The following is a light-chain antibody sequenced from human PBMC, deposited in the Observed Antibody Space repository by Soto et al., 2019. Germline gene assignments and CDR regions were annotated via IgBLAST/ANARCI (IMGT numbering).Light chain of an antibody. Sequence: EIVLTHFPGTLSLSPGERATLSCRASQSVSNNYLAWYQQKPGQAPRLVIFGASNRATGIPDRFSASGSGTEFTLTISRLEPEDVAVYYCQQYGNSPRVTFGGGTKVEIK. CDR1: QSVSNNY. CDR2: GAS. V-gene: IGKV3-20*01. J-gene: IGKJ4*01. CDR3: QQYGNSPRVT.